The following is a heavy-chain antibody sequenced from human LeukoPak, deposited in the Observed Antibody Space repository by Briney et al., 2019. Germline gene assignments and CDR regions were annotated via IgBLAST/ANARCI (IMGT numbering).Heavy chain of an antibody. D-gene: IGHD2-2*02. CDR1: GGSISSSNW. Sequence: SGTLSLTCAVSGGSISSSNWWSWVRQPPGKGLEWVGEIYHSGSTNYNPSLKSRVTISVDKSKNQFSLKLSSVTAEDTAVYYCARVGRYCSSTSCYTPLGRKKNAFDIWGQGTMVTVSS. CDR3: ARVGRYCSSTSCYTPLGRKKNAFDI. V-gene: IGHV4-4*02. CDR2: IYHSGST. J-gene: IGHJ3*02.